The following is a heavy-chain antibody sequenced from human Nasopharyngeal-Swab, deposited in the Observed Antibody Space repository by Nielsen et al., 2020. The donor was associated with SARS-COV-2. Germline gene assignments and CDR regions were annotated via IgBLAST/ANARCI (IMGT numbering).Heavy chain of an antibody. V-gene: IGHV3-33*01. CDR3: ARDWSNDRGNY. Sequence: GGYLRLSCAASGFAFRSFGMHWVRQAPGKGLEWLAVIWFDGSNQYYADSVKGRFTISRDNSKNTLYLQMNSLRVEDTAVYFCARDWSNDRGNYWGQGTLVTVSS. CDR2: IWFDGSNQ. D-gene: IGHD3-22*01. CDR1: GFAFRSFG. J-gene: IGHJ4*02.